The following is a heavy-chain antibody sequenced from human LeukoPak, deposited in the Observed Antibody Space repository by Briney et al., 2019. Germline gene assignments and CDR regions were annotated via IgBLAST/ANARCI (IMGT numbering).Heavy chain of an antibody. Sequence: TSETLSLTCTVSGGSISSYHWSWIRQPPGKGLEWIGYIYYSGSTNYNPSLKSRVTISVDTSKNQFSLKLSSVTAADTAVYYCARRRWLGAFDYWGQGTLVTVSS. V-gene: IGHV4-59*08. D-gene: IGHD6-19*01. CDR3: ARRRWLGAFDY. CDR2: IYYSGST. J-gene: IGHJ4*02. CDR1: GGSISSYH.